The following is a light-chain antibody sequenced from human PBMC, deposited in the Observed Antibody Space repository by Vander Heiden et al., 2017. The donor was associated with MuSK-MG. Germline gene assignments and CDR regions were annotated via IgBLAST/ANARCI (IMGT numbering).Light chain of an antibody. V-gene: IGKV1-17*01. CDR1: QGIGKY. J-gene: IGKJ4*01. CDR2: DAS. CDR3: RQYNRHPLT. Sequence: DIQMTQSPSSLSASVGDGVTITCRAHQGIGKYLSWFQQKPGQAPQRLIYDASSLHSGVPSRFSGIGSGAEFTLTISRLQAEDVAAYYCRQYNRHPLTFGGGTKVEIK.